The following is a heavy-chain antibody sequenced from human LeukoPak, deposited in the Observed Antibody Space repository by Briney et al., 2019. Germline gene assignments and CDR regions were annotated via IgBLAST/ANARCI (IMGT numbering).Heavy chain of an antibody. Sequence: SQTLSLTCTVSGGSISSGGYYWSWIRQHPGKGLEWFGYIYYSGSTYYNPSLKSRVTISVDTSKNQFSLKLSSVTAADTAVYYCARAGTMRYYFDYWGQGTLVTVSS. D-gene: IGHD3-22*01. CDR1: GGSISSGGYY. J-gene: IGHJ4*02. V-gene: IGHV4-31*03. CDR3: ARAGTMRYYFDY. CDR2: IYYSGST.